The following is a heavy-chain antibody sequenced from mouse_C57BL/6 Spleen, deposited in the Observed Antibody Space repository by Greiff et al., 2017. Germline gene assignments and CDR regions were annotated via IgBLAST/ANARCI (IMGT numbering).Heavy chain of an antibody. CDR3: AREAGYYWYFDV. CDR1: GYTFTSYW. J-gene: IGHJ1*03. CDR2: IHPNSGST. Sequence: VQLQQSGAELVKPGASVKLSCKASGYTFTSYWMHWVKQRPGQGLEWIGMIHPNSGSTNYNEKFKSKATLTVDKSSSTAYMQLSSLTSEDSAVYYCAREAGYYWYFDVWGTGTTVTVSS. D-gene: IGHD2-2*01. V-gene: IGHV1-64*01.